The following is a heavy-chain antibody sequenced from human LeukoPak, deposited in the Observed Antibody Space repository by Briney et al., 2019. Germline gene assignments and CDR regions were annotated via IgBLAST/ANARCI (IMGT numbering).Heavy chain of an antibody. CDR3: AWIGGGYCSSTSCYAGERNDAFDI. J-gene: IGHJ3*02. CDR1: AYTFNRYG. D-gene: IGHD2-2*01. CDR2: IIPILGIA. Sequence: ASVKVSCKASAYTFNRYGISWVRQAPGQGLEWMGRIIPILGIANYAQKFQGRVTITADKSTSTAYMELSSLRSEDTAVYYCAWIGGGYCSSTSCYAGERNDAFDIWGQGTMVTVSS. V-gene: IGHV1-69*04.